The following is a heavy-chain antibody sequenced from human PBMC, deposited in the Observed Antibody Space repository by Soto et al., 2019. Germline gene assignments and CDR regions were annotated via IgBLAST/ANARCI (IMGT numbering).Heavy chain of an antibody. D-gene: IGHD3-22*01. CDR2: IYHSGST. CDR1: GGSVNSAGYS. V-gene: IGHV4-30-2*01. J-gene: IGHJ3*02. CDR3: ATVPTHYASSAYSHYGTFDI. Sequence: SETLSLTCAVSGGSVNSAGYSWSWIRQPPGKGLEWIGYIYHSGSTYYNPSLKSRVTISLDRSNNHFSLKLSSVTAADTAVYYCATVPTHYASSAYSHYGTFDIWGQGTMVTVSS.